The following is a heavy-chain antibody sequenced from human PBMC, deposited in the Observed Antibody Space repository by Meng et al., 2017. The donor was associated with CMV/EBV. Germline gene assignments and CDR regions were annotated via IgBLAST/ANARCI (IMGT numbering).Heavy chain of an antibody. Sequence: GESLKISCAASGFTFSSYGMHWVRQAPGEGLEWVSTIDYSGADTYYAKSVRGRFTISRDNFRNTVYLQLNSLRAEDTAVYYCAKESVAGHFAYWGQGTLVTVSS. V-gene: IGHV3-23*01. J-gene: IGHJ4*02. CDR1: GFTFSSYG. CDR3: AKESVAGHFAY. D-gene: IGHD6-19*01. CDR2: IDYSGADT.